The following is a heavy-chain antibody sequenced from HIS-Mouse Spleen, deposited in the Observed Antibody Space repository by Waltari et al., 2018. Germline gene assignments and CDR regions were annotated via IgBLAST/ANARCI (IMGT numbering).Heavy chain of an antibody. D-gene: IGHD6-13*01. V-gene: IGHV4-39*07. J-gene: IGHJ2*01. CDR3: AREIPYSSSWYDWYFDL. CDR2: IYYSGST. CDR1: GGSLSSSSYC. Sequence: QLQLQESGPGLVKPSETLSLPCTASGGSLSSSSYCWGWIRQPPGKGLEWIGSIYYSGSTYYNPSLKSRVTISVDTSKNQFSLKLSSVTAADTAVYYCAREIPYSSSWYDWYFDLWGRGTLVTVSS.